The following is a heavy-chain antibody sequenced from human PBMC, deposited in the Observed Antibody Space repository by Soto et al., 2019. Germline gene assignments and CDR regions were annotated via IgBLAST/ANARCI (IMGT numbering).Heavy chain of an antibody. D-gene: IGHD1-20*01. CDR3: ARPTYNSGSPFDY. Sequence: SETLSLTCTVSGDSISSHYWGWIRQPPGKGLEWIGSVYYSGSANYNPSLKSRVTISVDTSKNQFSLKLSSVTAADTAVYYCARPTYNSGSPFDYWGQGTLVTVS. V-gene: IGHV4-59*11. CDR2: VYYSGSA. J-gene: IGHJ4*02. CDR1: GDSISSHY.